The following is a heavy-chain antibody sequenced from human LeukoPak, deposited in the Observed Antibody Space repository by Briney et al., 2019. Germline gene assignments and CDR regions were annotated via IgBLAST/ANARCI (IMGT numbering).Heavy chain of an antibody. CDR3: ARAPYYYDSSGPWGMDV. J-gene: IGHJ6*02. D-gene: IGHD3-22*01. V-gene: IGHV4-31*03. CDR2: IYYSGST. Sequence: SETLSLTCTVSGGTFSTGGYYWSCIRPHPGKGLEWIGYIYYSGSTYYNPSLKSRVTISVDTSKNQFSLKLSSVTAADTAVYYCARAPYYYDSSGPWGMDVWGQGTTVTVSS. CDR1: GGTFSTGGYY.